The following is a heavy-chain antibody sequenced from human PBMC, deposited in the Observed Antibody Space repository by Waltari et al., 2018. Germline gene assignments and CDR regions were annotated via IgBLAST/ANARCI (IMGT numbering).Heavy chain of an antibody. CDR2: INHNVVGP. CDR3: AGLDDYGDYDPFGFDY. V-gene: IGHV1-2*02. D-gene: IGHD4-17*01. CDR1: GYPFTGYY. J-gene: IGHJ4*02. Sequence: QVQLVQSGAEVQKPGASVKVSCKASGYPFTGYYMHWVRQAPGQGLAWMGCINHNVVGPNKDQQYQGSGTRTRDQVISTAYMERSRLRSDDTAVYYCAGLDDYGDYDPFGFDYWGQGTLVTVSS.